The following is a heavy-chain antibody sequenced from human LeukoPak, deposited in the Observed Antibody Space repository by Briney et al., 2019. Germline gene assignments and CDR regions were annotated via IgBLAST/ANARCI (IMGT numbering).Heavy chain of an antibody. Sequence: ASVKVSCKASGYTFTGYYMHWVRQAPGQGLEWMGWINPNSGGTNYAQKFQGKVTMTRDTSIRTAYMELSRLRSDDTAVYYCARGIAVAGTLRFDPWGQGTLVTVSS. D-gene: IGHD6-19*01. V-gene: IGHV1-2*02. J-gene: IGHJ5*02. CDR2: INPNSGGT. CDR3: ARGIAVAGTLRFDP. CDR1: GYTFTGYY.